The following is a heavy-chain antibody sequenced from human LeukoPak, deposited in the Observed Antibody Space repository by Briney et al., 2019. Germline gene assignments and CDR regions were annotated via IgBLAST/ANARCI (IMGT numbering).Heavy chain of an antibody. J-gene: IGHJ4*02. D-gene: IGHD3-10*01. V-gene: IGHV4-59*01. CDR3: ARRKTWFGEKYGPSPFDY. CDR1: GGSISSYY. CDR2: IYYSGST. Sequence: SETLSLTCTVSGGSISSYYWSWIRQPPGKGLEWIGYIYYSGSTNYNPSLKSRVTISVDTSKNQFSLKMSSVTAADTAVYYCARRKTWFGEKYGPSPFDYWGQGTLVTVSS.